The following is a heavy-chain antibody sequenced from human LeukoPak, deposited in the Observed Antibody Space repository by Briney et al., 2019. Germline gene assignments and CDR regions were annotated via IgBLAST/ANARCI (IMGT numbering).Heavy chain of an antibody. CDR1: GFTVSSNY. CDR2: IYSGGST. CDR3: ARGLDGGIPDY. V-gene: IGHV3-66*01. J-gene: IGHJ4*02. Sequence: GGSLRFSCAASGFTVSSNYMSWVRQAPGKGLEWVSVIYSGGSTYYADSVKGRFTISRDNSKNTLYRQMNSLRAEDTAVYYCARGLDGGIPDYWGQGTLVTVSS. D-gene: IGHD3-16*01.